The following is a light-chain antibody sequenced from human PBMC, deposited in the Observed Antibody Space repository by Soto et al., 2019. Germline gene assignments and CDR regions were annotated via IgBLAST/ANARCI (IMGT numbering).Light chain of an antibody. J-gene: IGKJ1*01. CDR3: RQYETFSGT. V-gene: IGKV1-5*01. CDR1: QSVSGW. Sequence: IKMNQSPSTLSATVGDTVTVTCRASQSVSGWLAWYQQKPGEAPKLLIYDASALPRGVPSRFSGSGSGTKFTLTIASLQPDDFATYYCRQYETFSGTFGPGTKVDVK. CDR2: DAS.